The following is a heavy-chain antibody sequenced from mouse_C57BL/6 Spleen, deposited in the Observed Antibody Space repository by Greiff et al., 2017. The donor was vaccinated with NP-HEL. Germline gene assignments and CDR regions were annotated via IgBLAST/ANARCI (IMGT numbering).Heavy chain of an antibody. CDR1: GYAFSSSW. J-gene: IGHJ3*01. CDR3: ASYYGSSWAY. D-gene: IGHD1-1*01. Sequence: VQGVESGPELVKPGASVKISCKASGYAFSSSWMNWVKQRPGKGLEWIGRIYPGDGDTNYNGKFKGKATLTADKSSSTAYMQLSSLTSEDSAVYFCASYYGSSWAYWGQGTLVTVSA. V-gene: IGHV1-82*01. CDR2: IYPGDGDT.